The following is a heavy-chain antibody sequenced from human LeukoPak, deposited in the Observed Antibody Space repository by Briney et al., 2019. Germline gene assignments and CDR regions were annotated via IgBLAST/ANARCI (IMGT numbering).Heavy chain of an antibody. D-gene: IGHD6-19*01. CDR2: ISWNSGSI. V-gene: IGHV3-9*01. CDR3: AKDGFSSGWSRYFFDY. CDR1: GFTFYDYA. Sequence: PGGSLRLFCAASGFTFYDYAMHWVRQAPGKGLEWVSGISWNSGSISYADSVKGRFTISRDNVKNSLYLQMNSLRAEDTALYYCAKDGFSSGWSRYFFDYWGQGTLVTVSS. J-gene: IGHJ4*02.